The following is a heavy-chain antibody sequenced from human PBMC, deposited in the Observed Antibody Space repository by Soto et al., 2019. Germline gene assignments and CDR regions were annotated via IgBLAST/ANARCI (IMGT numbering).Heavy chain of an antibody. Sequence: TETLSLTCAVYGGSFSGYYWSWIRQSPGKGLEWIGEINHSGSTNYNPSLKSRVTISVDTSKNQFSLKLSSVTAADTAVYYCERFVGRLRRYYGMDVWCQAITVSVS. CDR2: INHSGST. V-gene: IGHV4-34*01. CDR1: GGSFSGYY. CDR3: ERFVGRLRRYYGMDV. J-gene: IGHJ6*02. D-gene: IGHD2-15*01.